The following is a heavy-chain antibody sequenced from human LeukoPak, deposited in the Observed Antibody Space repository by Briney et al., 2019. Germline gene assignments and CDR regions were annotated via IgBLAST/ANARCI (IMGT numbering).Heavy chain of an antibody. CDR3: TRDFSAKMATITDI. J-gene: IGHJ4*02. CDR2: VGPYNGKT. D-gene: IGHD5-24*01. V-gene: IGHV1-18*01. Sequence: ASVKVSCKTSGYTFLGYGISWLRQAPGQGLEWMGWVGPYNGKTQYSQKLQGRITLTTDTLTNTAFMELTSLSPDDTAIYYCTRDFSAKMATITDIWGQGTLVAVSS. CDR1: GYTFLGYG.